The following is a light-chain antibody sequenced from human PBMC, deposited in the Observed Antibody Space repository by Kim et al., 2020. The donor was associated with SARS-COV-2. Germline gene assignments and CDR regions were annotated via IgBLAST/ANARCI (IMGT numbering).Light chain of an antibody. CDR3: QQYYSIPYT. CDR2: WAS. V-gene: IGKV4-1*01. CDR1: QSVLYSSTNKNY. J-gene: IGKJ2*01. Sequence: DIVMTQSPDSLAVSLGERATINCKSSQSVLYSSTNKNYLAWYQQKPGQPPKLLIYWASTRESGVPDRFSGSGSGTDFTLTISSLQAEDVAVYYCQQYYSIPYTFGQGTKLEI.